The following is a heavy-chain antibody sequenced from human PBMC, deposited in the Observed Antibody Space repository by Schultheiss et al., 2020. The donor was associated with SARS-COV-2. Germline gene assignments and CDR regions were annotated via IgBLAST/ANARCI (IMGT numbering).Heavy chain of an antibody. CDR3: AREPGEQWLVRDYYYMDV. D-gene: IGHD6-19*01. J-gene: IGHJ6*03. CDR1: GFTFSSYS. CDR2: ISSSSSTI. Sequence: GGSLRLSCAASGFTFSSYSMNWVRQAPGKGLEWVSYISSSSSTIYYADSVKGRFTISRDNAKNSLYLQMNSLRAEDTAVYYCAREPGEQWLVRDYYYMDVWGKGTTVTVSS. V-gene: IGHV3-48*01.